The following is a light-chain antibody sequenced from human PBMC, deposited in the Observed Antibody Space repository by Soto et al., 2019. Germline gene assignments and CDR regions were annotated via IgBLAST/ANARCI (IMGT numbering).Light chain of an antibody. J-gene: IGLJ3*02. CDR2: DNN. V-gene: IGLV1-51*01. CDR1: SSNIGDNY. CDR3: ATLETGTGV. Sequence: QSVLTQPPSVSAAPGQTVTISCAGSSSNIGDNYVSWYQQFPGTAPKLLIYDNNKRPSGIPDRFSGSKSGTSATLGITGHQTGDEAEYYFATLETGTGVFGGGTKLTVL.